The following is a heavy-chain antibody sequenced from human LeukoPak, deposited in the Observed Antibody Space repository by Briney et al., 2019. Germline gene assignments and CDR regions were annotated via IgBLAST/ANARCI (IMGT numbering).Heavy chain of an antibody. V-gene: IGHV3-48*02. CDR3: ARGDCSGASCLLADY. CDR1: GFTFSSYS. Sequence: PGGSLRLSCAASGFTFSSYSMNWVRQAPVKGLEWVSYISSSSSTIYYADSVKGRFTISRDNAKNSQYLQMNSLRDEDTAVYYCARGDCSGASCLLADYWGQGTLVTVSS. CDR2: ISSSSSTI. D-gene: IGHD2-15*01. J-gene: IGHJ4*02.